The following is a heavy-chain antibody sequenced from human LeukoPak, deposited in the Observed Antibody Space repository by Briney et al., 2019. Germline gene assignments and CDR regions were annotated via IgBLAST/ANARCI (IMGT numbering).Heavy chain of an antibody. CDR2: IKSETDGATT. CDR3: TTDLNQRLKWFGNPPDH. D-gene: IGHD3-10*01. V-gene: IGHV3-15*01. J-gene: IGHJ4*02. CDR1: GFSFSYSW. Sequence: GGSLRLSRAASGFSFSYSWMSWVRQAPGKGLEWIGHIKSETDGATTDYAAPVKGRVSISRDDSKKMLYLEMNSLKTEDTAVYYCTTDLNQRLKWFGNPPDHWGQGTLVTVSS.